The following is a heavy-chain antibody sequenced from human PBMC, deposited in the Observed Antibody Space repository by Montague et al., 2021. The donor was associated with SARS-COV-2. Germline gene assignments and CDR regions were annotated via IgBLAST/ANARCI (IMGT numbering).Heavy chain of an antibody. CDR1: GGSISSSSYY. V-gene: IGHV4-39*07. J-gene: IGHJ4*02. D-gene: IGHD3-22*01. Sequence: SETLSLTCTVSGGSISSSSYYWGWIRQPPGKGLEWIGPIYSSGSTYYNPSLKSRVTISVDTSKNQFSLKLSSVTAADTAVYYCASAWFSPMLGVVIRGPFAYWAQGARVTVSP. CDR2: IYSSGST. CDR3: ASAWFSPMLGVVIRGPFAY.